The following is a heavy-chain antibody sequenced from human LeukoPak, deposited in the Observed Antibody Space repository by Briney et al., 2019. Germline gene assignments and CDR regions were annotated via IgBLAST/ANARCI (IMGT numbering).Heavy chain of an antibody. V-gene: IGHV3-64*02. J-gene: IGHJ4*02. CDR1: GLTFSSHA. CDR2: IVSNGGNT. CDR3: ARGGYYAASDI. Sequence: GGSLGLSCAASGLTFSSHAMHWVRQAPGKGLEYVSAIVSNGGNTYYADSVRGRFTISRDNSKDTVYLQMGSLRPEDTAVYYWARGGYYAASDIWGQGALVNGSS. D-gene: IGHD3-3*01.